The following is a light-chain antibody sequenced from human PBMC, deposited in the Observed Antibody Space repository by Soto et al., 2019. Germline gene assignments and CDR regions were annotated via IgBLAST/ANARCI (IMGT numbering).Light chain of an antibody. Sequence: EIVLTQSPATLSLSTGERATHSCRASQSVGSFLAWYQQKPGQAPRLLIYDTSIRATGIPARFSGSGSGTDFTLTISRLEPEDFAVYYCQEYDGAPPITFGLGTRLEIK. CDR2: DTS. CDR3: QEYDGAPPIT. CDR1: QSVGSF. V-gene: IGKV3-11*01. J-gene: IGKJ5*01.